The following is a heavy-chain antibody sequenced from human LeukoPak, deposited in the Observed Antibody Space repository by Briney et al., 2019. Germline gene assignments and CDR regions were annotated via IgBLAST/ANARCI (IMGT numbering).Heavy chain of an antibody. Sequence: GASVKVSCKASGYTFTNYRMNWVRQAPGQGLEWMGIINPSGGSTTNAQKFQGRVIMTRDMSTSTVYMELSSLRSEDTAVYFCARYGHSPFFDYWGQGTLVIVSS. CDR3: ARYGHSPFFDY. CDR1: GYTFTNYR. V-gene: IGHV1-46*01. J-gene: IGHJ4*02. D-gene: IGHD4-17*01. CDR2: INPSGGST.